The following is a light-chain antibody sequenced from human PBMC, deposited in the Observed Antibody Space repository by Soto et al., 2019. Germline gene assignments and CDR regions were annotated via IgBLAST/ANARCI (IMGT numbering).Light chain of an antibody. CDR3: QQYNSSPIT. J-gene: IGKJ5*01. Sequence: EIVMTQSPATLSVSPGERATLSCRATQSVNDNLAWYQQKPGQAPRLLIYGASIRATGIPARFSGGGSGTDFTLTISSLRSEDFAVYYCQQYNSSPITFGQGTRLEIK. CDR1: QSVNDN. V-gene: IGKV3-15*01. CDR2: GAS.